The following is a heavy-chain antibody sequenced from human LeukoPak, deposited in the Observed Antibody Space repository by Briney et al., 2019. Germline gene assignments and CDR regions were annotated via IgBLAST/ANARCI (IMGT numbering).Heavy chain of an antibody. V-gene: IGHV3-74*01. CDR2: ISSDGSST. Sequence: PGGSRRLSCAASGFTFSTYWMQWVRQAPGKGLVWVSCISSDGSSTNYADSVKGRFTISRDNAKNTLYLQMNSLRAEDTAVYYCARDGGYGVDYWGQGTLVTVSS. CDR1: GFTFSTYW. J-gene: IGHJ4*02. CDR3: ARDGGYGVDY. D-gene: IGHD5/OR15-5a*01.